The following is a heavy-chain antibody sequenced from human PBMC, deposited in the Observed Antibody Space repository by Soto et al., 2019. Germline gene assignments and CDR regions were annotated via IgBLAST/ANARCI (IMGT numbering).Heavy chain of an antibody. J-gene: IGHJ6*02. CDR1: GFTFSGYW. V-gene: IGHV3-7*05. CDR3: AREAV. CDR2: IKQDGSEQ. Sequence: GGSLRLSCAASGFTFSGYWMSWVHQAPGKGLEWVANIKQDGSEQFYVDSVKGRFTISRDNAKNSLYLQMNSLRAEDTAVYYCAREAVWGQGTTVTVSS.